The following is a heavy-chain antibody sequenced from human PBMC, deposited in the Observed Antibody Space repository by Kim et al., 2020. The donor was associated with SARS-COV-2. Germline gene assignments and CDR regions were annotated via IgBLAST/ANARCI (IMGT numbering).Heavy chain of an antibody. CDR2: IYYSGST. V-gene: IGHV4-39*01. D-gene: IGHD1-1*01. CDR1: GGSISSSSYY. CDR3: ARQNGRDLVEMATTHFDY. Sequence: SETLSLTCTVSGGSISSSSYYWGWIRQPPGKGLEWIGSIYYSGSTYYNPSLKSRVTISVDTSKNQFSLKLSSVTAADTAVYYCARQNGRDLVEMATTHFDYWGQGTLVTVSS. J-gene: IGHJ4*02.